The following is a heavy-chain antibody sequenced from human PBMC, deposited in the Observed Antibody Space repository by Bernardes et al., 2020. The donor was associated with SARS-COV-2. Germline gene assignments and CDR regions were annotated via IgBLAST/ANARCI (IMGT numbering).Heavy chain of an antibody. D-gene: IGHD2-21*02. CDR2: IHYSGTT. V-gene: IGHV4-59*01. CDR3: ARFSGCGGDCYSLDY. J-gene: IGHJ4*02. CDR1: GGSIINYY. Sequence: ETLSLTCIVSGGSIINYYWSWIRQPPGKGLEWIGNIHYSGTTNYNASLRSRVTIAVDTSKNQFSLKLNSMTAADTALYYCARFSGCGGDCYSLDYWGQGTLVTVSS.